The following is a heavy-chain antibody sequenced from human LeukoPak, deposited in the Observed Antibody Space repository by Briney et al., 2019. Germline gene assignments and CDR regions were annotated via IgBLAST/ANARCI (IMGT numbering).Heavy chain of an antibody. V-gene: IGHV3-23*01. D-gene: IGHD6-19*01. CDR3: PRQSYASGWNPFDY. CDR1: GFTFSNYA. CDR2: ISGGGITT. Sequence: QTGGSLRLSCAASGFTFSNYAMSWVRQAPGKGLEWVSTISGGGITTYYADSAKGRFTISRGNSKNTMFLQMNSLRADDTAVYYCPRQSYASGWNPFDYWGQGILVTVSS. J-gene: IGHJ4*02.